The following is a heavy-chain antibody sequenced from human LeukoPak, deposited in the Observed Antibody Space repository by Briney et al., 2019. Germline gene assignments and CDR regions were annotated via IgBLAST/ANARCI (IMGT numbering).Heavy chain of an antibody. CDR3: AKDRSIGTYYTFDH. J-gene: IGHJ4*02. D-gene: IGHD1-26*01. CDR2: ISGSGVMT. CDR1: GFTFSSYA. Sequence: GGSLRLSCAASGFTFSSYAMSWVRQAPGKGLEWVSAISGSGVMTYYADSVKGRFTVSGDNSKNTVYLQMSSLTAADTAVYYCAKDRSIGTYYTFDHWGQGTLVTVSS. V-gene: IGHV3-23*01.